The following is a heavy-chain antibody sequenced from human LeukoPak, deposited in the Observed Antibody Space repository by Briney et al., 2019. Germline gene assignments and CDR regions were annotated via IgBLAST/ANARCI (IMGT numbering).Heavy chain of an antibody. V-gene: IGHV1-69*13. CDR3: ARGEYYYDSSGPNDAFDI. D-gene: IGHD3-22*01. Sequence: SVKVSCKASGGTFSSYAISWVRQAPGQGLEWMGGIIPIFGTANYAQKFQGRVTITADESTSTAYMELSSLRSEDTAVYYCARGEYYYDSSGPNDAFDIWGQGTMVTVSS. CDR1: GGTFSSYA. J-gene: IGHJ3*02. CDR2: IIPIFGTA.